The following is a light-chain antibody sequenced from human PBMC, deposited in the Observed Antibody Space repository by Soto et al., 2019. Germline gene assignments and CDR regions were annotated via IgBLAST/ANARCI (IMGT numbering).Light chain of an antibody. Sequence: DIQMTQSPSTLPASVGDRVTITCRASQNINTWLAWYQQKPGKAPYLLIYKASNLQSGVPSRFSGSASGTEFTLTTTSLQPDDIATYYCQQYEAYPLTYGGGTKVEI. CDR1: QNINTW. J-gene: IGKJ4*01. CDR3: QQYEAYPLT. CDR2: KAS. V-gene: IGKV1-5*03.